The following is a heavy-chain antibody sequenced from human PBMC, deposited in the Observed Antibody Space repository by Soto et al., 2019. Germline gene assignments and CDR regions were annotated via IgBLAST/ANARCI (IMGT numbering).Heavy chain of an antibody. CDR2: IFYTGKT. CDR1: AGSIINYH. J-gene: IGHJ5*02. Sequence: SETLSLTCIVSAGSIINYHWSWIRQPPGKGLEWIGYIFYTGKTNYNPSLKSRVTISLDTSKNQFSLRLDSVTAADTAVYYCARVLEVAGGFDPWGQGTLVTVSS. V-gene: IGHV4-59*01. D-gene: IGHD2-15*01. CDR3: ARVLEVAGGFDP.